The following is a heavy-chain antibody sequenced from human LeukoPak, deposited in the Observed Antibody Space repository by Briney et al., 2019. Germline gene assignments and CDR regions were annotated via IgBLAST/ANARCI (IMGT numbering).Heavy chain of an antibody. J-gene: IGHJ4*02. CDR3: ARGSFYDFWSGREKRPLDY. CDR2: IYYSGST. Sequence: SHTLSLTCTVSGGSISSGDYYWSWIRQPPGKGLEWIGYIYYSGSTYYNPSLKSRVTISVDTSKNQFSLKLSSVTAADTAVYYCARGSFYDFWSGREKRPLDYWGQGTLVTVSS. D-gene: IGHD3-3*01. V-gene: IGHV4-30-4*08. CDR1: GGSISSGDYY.